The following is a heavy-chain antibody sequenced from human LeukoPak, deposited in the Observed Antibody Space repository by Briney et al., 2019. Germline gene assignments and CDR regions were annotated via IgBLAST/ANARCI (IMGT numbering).Heavy chain of an antibody. Sequence: GASVKVSCKASGYTFTSYDIHWVRQATGQGLEWMGRMNPNRGDTDYAQKFQGRVTMTRNTSISTAYMELSSLRSEDTAVYYCARADSSGWYGNWFDPWGQGTLVTVSS. V-gene: IGHV1-8*01. J-gene: IGHJ5*02. D-gene: IGHD6-19*01. CDR3: ARADSSGWYGNWFDP. CDR1: GYTFTSYD. CDR2: MNPNRGDT.